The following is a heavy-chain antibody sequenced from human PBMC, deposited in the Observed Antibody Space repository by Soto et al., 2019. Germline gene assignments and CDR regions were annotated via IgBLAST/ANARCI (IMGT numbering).Heavy chain of an antibody. D-gene: IGHD3-10*01. CDR1: GGSISSYY. CDR2: INYSGST. CDR3: ASMGYHYGSGSYPLDY. Sequence: SETLSLTCTVSGGSISSYYWSWIRQPPGKGLEWIGYINYSGSTNYNPSLKSRVTISVDTSKNQFSLKLRSVTAADTAVYYCASMGYHYGSGSYPLDYWGQGTLVTVS. V-gene: IGHV4-59*08. J-gene: IGHJ4*02.